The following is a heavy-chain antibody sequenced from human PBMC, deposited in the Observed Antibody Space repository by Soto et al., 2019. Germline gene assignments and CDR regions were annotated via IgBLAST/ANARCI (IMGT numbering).Heavy chain of an antibody. J-gene: IGHJ4*02. Sequence: QVQLVQSGAEAKKPGASVKVSCKASGYAFTSYHMHWVRQAPGQGLQWMVIINPSGGSTFYAQKVQGRVTMTRDTSKRTVYMDLGSLRSEDTAVYYFARVYCSGGGSYSIDYWGQGILVTVSS. CDR1: GYAFTSYH. D-gene: IGHD2-15*01. V-gene: IGHV1-46*01. CDR2: INPSGGST. CDR3: ARVYCSGGGSYSIDY.